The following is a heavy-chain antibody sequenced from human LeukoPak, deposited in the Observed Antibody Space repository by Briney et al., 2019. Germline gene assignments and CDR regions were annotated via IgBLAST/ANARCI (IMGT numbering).Heavy chain of an antibody. CDR1: GFTFSSYA. J-gene: IGHJ4*02. CDR3: AKGGDTAMIRFTYYDY. D-gene: IGHD5-18*01. Sequence: GGSLRLSCAASGFTFSSYAMSWVRQAPGKGLEWATAISGSGGNTYYADSVKGRFTISRDNSKNTLYLQMSSLRAEDTAVYYCAKGGDTAMIRFTYYDYWGQGTLVTVSS. CDR2: ISGSGGNT. V-gene: IGHV3-23*01.